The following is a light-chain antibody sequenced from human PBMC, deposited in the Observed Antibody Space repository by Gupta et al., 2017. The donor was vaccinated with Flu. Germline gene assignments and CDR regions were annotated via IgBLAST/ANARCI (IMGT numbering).Light chain of an antibody. CDR2: DVN. J-gene: IGLJ1*01. CDR1: SSYVGSYTY. CDR3: CSDAGSDTRV. Sequence: QSSLTQPRPVSGSPGPSVTISFTGSSSYVGSYTYVSWYQQHPGKAHKLMVYDVNQRPSGVPSRFSAAKAGNTASLTISGLQDEEEADYYGCSDAGSDTRVFGTGTKLTVL. V-gene: IGLV2-11*01.